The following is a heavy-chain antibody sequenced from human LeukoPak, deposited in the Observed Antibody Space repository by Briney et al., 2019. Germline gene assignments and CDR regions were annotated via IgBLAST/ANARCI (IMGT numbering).Heavy chain of an antibody. Sequence: GASVKVSCKASGYTFTSYAMNWVRQAPGQGLEWMGWIHPSTGNPTYAQGFTGRFVFSLDTSVSTTYLQISSLKAEDTAVYYCARAYQHLGELSLPHYWGQGTLVTVSS. J-gene: IGHJ4*02. V-gene: IGHV7-4-1*02. CDR3: ARAYQHLGELSLPHY. D-gene: IGHD3-16*02. CDR2: IHPSTGNP. CDR1: GYTFTSYA.